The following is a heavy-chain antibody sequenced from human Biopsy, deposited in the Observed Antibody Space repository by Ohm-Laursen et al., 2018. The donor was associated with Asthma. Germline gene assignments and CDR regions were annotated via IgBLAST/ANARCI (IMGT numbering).Heavy chain of an antibody. J-gene: IGHJ6*02. CDR2: IRSDGTTK. Sequence: SLRLSCTATGFVFSQSGMHWVRQAPGKGLEWVAHIRSDGTTKYYADSVKGRFTISSDNSKSTLYLQMDSLRADDTAVYYCARVTGFGSMDVWGLGTTVTVSS. V-gene: IGHV3-33*01. CDR3: ARVTGFGSMDV. D-gene: IGHD3-9*01. CDR1: GFVFSQSG.